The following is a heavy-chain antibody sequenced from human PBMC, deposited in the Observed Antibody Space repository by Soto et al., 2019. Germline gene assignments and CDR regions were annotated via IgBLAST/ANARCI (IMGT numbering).Heavy chain of an antibody. D-gene: IGHD2-2*01. V-gene: IGHV3-23*01. CDR2: ISGSGGST. J-gene: IGHJ4*02. CDR3: AKDPVQLLAFDY. Sequence: SGGSLRLSCAASGFTFSSYAMSWVRQAPGKGLEWVSAISGSGGSTYYADSVKGRFTISRDNSKNTLYLQMNSLRAEDTAVYYCAKDPVQLLAFDYWGQGTLVTVSS. CDR1: GFTFSSYA.